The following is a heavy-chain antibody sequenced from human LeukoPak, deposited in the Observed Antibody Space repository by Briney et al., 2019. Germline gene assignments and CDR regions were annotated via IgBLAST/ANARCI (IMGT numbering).Heavy chain of an antibody. D-gene: IGHD5-24*01. J-gene: IGHJ4*02. V-gene: IGHV4-59*01. CDR2: IYYTGST. Sequence: SETLSLTCTVSGGSISNYYWSWIRQPPGKGLEWIGFIYYTGSTDYNPSLKSRVTISVDTSKNQFSLKLSSVTAADTAVYYCARGRWLQLPDRWGQGTLVTVCS. CDR1: GGSISNYY. CDR3: ARGRWLQLPDR.